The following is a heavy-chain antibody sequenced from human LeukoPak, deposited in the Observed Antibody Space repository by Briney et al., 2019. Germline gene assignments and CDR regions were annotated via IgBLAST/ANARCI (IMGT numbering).Heavy chain of an antibody. J-gene: IGHJ5*02. CDR3: AREPGMGSRIP. D-gene: IGHD2-15*01. CDR1: GFTFSSYW. V-gene: IGHV3-74*01. Sequence: SGGSLRLSCAASGFTFSSYWMHWVRQAPGKGLVWVSRLHKDGSNTNYADSVKGRFTISRDNAKNSLYLQMNSLRAEDTAVYYCAREPGMGSRIPWGQGTLVTVSS. CDR2: LHKDGSNT.